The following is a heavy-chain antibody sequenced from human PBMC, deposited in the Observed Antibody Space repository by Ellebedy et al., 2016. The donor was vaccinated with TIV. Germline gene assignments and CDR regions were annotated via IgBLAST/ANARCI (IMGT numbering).Heavy chain of an antibody. V-gene: IGHV4-38-2*02. D-gene: IGHD3-22*01. Sequence: SETLSLTXTVSGYSISSGYYWGWIRQPPGKGLEWIGSIYHSGSTYYNPSLKSRVTISVDTSKNQFSLKLSSVTAADTAVYYCARHKPDYYDSSGYYYDDAFDIWGQGTMVTVSS. CDR2: IYHSGST. CDR3: ARHKPDYYDSSGYYYDDAFDI. CDR1: GYSISSGYY. J-gene: IGHJ3*02.